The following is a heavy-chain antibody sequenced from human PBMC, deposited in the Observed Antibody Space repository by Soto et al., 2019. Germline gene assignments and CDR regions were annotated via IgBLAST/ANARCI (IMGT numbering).Heavy chain of an antibody. J-gene: IGHJ6*02. D-gene: IGHD2-2*02. CDR3: ASNGGYCSSTNCYTYGTDV. V-gene: IGHV3-48*02. CDR1: GFSFSSYA. Sequence: GGSLRLSCAASGFSFSSYAMSWVRQTPGKGLEWVSYISSSSSTIYYADSVKGRFTISRDNAKDSLYLQMNGLRDEDTAVYYCASNGGYCSSTNCYTYGTDVCGPGTTFPGSS. CDR2: ISSSSSTI.